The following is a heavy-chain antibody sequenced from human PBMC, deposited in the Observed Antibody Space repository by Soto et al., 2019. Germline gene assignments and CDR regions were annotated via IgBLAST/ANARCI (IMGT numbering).Heavy chain of an antibody. Sequence: RQAPGKGLECVAVISYDGSNKYYADSVKGRFTISRDNSKNTLYLQMNSLRAEDTAVYYCASLTTAYFDYWGQGTLVTVSS. D-gene: IGHD4-4*01. J-gene: IGHJ4*02. CDR2: ISYDGSNK. CDR3: ASLTTAYFDY. V-gene: IGHV3-30*03.